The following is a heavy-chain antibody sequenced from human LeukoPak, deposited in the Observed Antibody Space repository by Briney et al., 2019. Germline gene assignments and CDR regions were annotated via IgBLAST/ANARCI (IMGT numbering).Heavy chain of an antibody. CDR1: GSSISSGDYY. CDR2: IYYSGST. V-gene: IGHV4-30-4*01. Sequence: ASETLSLTCTVSGSSISSGDYYWSWIRQPPGKGLEWIGYIYYSGSTYYNPSLKSRVTISVDTSKNQFSLKLSSVTAADTAVYYCARDPIPAAIGDYYYYGMDVWGQGTTVTVSS. J-gene: IGHJ6*02. D-gene: IGHD2-2*02. CDR3: ARDPIPAAIGDYYYYGMDV.